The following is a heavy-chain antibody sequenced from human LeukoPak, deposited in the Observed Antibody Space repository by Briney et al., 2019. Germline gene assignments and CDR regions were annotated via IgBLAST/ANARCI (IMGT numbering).Heavy chain of an antibody. CDR2: ISWNSGSI. CDR1: GFTFDDYA. Sequence: GGSLRLSCAASGFTFDDYAMHWVRQAPGKGLEWVSGISWNSGSIGYADSVKGRFTISRDNAKNSLYLQMNSLRAEDTAVYYCARDRGFIGVFYNGIDVWGQGTTVTVSS. D-gene: IGHD5/OR15-5a*01. CDR3: ARDRGFIGVFYNGIDV. J-gene: IGHJ6*02. V-gene: IGHV3-9*01.